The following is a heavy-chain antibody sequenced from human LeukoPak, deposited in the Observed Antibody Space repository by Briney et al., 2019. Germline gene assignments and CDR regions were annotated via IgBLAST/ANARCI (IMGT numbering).Heavy chain of an antibody. V-gene: IGHV4-39*07. J-gene: IGHJ4*02. CDR2: IYYSGST. CDR1: GGSISSSSYY. D-gene: IGHD4-17*01. Sequence: SETLSLTCTVSGGSISSSSYYRGWIRQPPGKGLEWIGSIYYSGSTYYNPSLKSRVTISVDTSKNQFSLKLSSVTAADTAVYYCAREGGTTVTTTVYYFDYWGQGTLVTVSS. CDR3: AREGGTTVTTTVYYFDY.